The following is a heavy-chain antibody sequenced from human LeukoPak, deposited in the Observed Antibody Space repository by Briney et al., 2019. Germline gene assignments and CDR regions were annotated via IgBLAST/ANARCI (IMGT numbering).Heavy chain of an antibody. CDR1: GGSFSAYY. CDR3: ARENSSRNFQH. CDR2: INHSGST. V-gene: IGHV4-34*01. J-gene: IGHJ1*01. D-gene: IGHD6-19*01. Sequence: SETLSLTCAVYGGSFSAYYWSWIRQPPGKGLEWIGVINHSGSTTYNPSLKSRVTISVDTSKNQFSLKLSSVTAADTAVYYCARENSSRNFQHWGQGTLVTVSS.